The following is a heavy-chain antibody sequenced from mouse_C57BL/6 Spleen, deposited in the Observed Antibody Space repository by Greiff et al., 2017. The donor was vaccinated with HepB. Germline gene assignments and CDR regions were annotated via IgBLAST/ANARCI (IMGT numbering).Heavy chain of an antibody. Sequence: VQLQQPGAELVKPGASVKLSCKASGYTFTSYWMHWVKQRPGRGLEWIGRIDPNSGGTKYNEKFKSKATLTVDKPSSTAYMQLSSLTSEDSAVYYCASYYGSSLLYWYFDVWGTGTTVTVSS. CDR1: GYTFTSYW. CDR2: IDPNSGGT. V-gene: IGHV1-72*01. D-gene: IGHD1-1*01. CDR3: ASYYGSSLLYWYFDV. J-gene: IGHJ1*03.